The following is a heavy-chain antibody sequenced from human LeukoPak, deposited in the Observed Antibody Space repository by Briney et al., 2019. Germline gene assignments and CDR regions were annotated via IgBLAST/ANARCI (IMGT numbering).Heavy chain of an antibody. CDR3: ARDSAGWYLVY. V-gene: IGHV1-18*01. D-gene: IGHD6-19*01. J-gene: IGHJ4*02. CDR1: GYTFTSYG. Sequence: ASVKVSCKASGYTFTSYGISWVRQAPGQGLEWMGWISAYNGNTNYAQKFQGRVTITADKSTSTAYMELRSLRSDDTAVYYCARDSAGWYLVYWGQGTLVTVSS. CDR2: ISAYNGNT.